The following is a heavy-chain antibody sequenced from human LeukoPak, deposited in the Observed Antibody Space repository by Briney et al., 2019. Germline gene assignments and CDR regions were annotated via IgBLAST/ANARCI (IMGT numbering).Heavy chain of an antibody. Sequence: GGSLRLSYAASGFTFSNYWMHWVRQAPGEGLEWVSYISSSSSFIYYANSMKGRFTISRDNANNSLSLQMNSLRAEDTALYYCARHIASRGYFDCWGQGTLVTVSS. D-gene: IGHD6-13*01. CDR1: GFTFSNYW. CDR2: ISSSSSFI. V-gene: IGHV3-21*01. J-gene: IGHJ4*02. CDR3: ARHIASRGYFDC.